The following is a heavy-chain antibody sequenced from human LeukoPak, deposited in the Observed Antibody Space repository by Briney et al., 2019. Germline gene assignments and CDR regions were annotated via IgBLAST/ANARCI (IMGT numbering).Heavy chain of an antibody. CDR1: GYTFTGYY. V-gene: IGHV1-2*02. D-gene: IGHD1-1*01. J-gene: IGHJ5*02. Sequence: GASVKVSCKASGYTFTGYYMHWVRQAPGQGLEWMGWINPNSGGTNYAQKFQGRVTMTRDTSISTAYMELSRLRSHDTAVYYCARGSHRATGTTVDWFDPWGQGTLVTVSS. CDR2: INPNSGGT. CDR3: ARGSHRATGTTVDWFDP.